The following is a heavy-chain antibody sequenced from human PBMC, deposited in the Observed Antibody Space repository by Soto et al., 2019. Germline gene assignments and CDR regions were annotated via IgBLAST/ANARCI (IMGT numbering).Heavy chain of an antibody. V-gene: IGHV4-39*01. CDR3: ASHVTYYDILTGRLTVDYFDY. CDR2: IYYSGST. D-gene: IGHD3-9*01. CDR1: GGSISSSSYY. Sequence: SETLSLTCTVSGGSISSSSYYWGWIRQPPGKGLEWIGSIYYSGSTYYNPSLKSRVTISVDTSKNQFSLKLSSVTAADTAVYYCASHVTYYDILTGRLTVDYFDYWGQGTLVTVSS. J-gene: IGHJ4*02.